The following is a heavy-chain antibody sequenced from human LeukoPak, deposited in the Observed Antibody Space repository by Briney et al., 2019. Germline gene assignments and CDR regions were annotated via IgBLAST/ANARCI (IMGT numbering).Heavy chain of an antibody. Sequence: GGSLRLSCAASGFTFSSYWMSWARQAPGKGLEWVANIKQDGSEKYYVDSVKGRFTISRDNAKNSLYLQMNSLRAEDTAVYYCARDNQWEPDSCFDYWGQGTLVTVSS. V-gene: IGHV3-7*01. J-gene: IGHJ4*02. CDR3: ARDNQWEPDSCFDY. CDR2: IKQDGSEK. D-gene: IGHD1-26*01. CDR1: GFTFSSYW.